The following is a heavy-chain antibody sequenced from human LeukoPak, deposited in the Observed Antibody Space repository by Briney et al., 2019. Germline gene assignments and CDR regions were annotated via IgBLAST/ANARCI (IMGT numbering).Heavy chain of an antibody. D-gene: IGHD3-22*01. CDR3: AKGLGNRITMIVVVKSAAFDI. Sequence: PSETLSLTCAVYGGSFSGYYWSWIRQPPGKGLEWIGEINHSGSTNYNPSLKSRVTISVDTSKNQFSLKLSSVTAADTAVYYCAKGLGNRITMIVVVKSAAFDIWGQGTMVTVSS. J-gene: IGHJ3*02. V-gene: IGHV4-34*01. CDR1: GGSFSGYY. CDR2: INHSGST.